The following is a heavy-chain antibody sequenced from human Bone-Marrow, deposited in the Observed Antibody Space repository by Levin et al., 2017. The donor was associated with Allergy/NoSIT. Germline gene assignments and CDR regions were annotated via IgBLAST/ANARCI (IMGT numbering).Heavy chain of an antibody. CDR3: ARDSSAHPHVFFAVDV. V-gene: IGHV4-4*08. D-gene: IGHD3-22*01. CDR2: ILPSGST. Sequence: SETLSLTCTISGGSIDTYYWTWIRQTPGGGLEWLGDILPSGSTKYNPSLKSRLTISLGTSKNQFSLQLTSVTAADTAVYFCARDSSAHPHVFFAVDVWGQGTAVTVSS. CDR1: GGSIDTYY. J-gene: IGHJ6*02.